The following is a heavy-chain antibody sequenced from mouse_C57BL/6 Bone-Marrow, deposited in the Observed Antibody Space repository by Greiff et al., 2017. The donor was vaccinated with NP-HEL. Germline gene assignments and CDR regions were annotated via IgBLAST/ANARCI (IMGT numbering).Heavy chain of an antibody. CDR1: GFTFSSYG. J-gene: IGHJ3*01. CDR3: VRYPFAY. V-gene: IGHV5-6*01. CDR2: ISSGGSYT. Sequence: EVQLVESGGDLVKPGGSLKLSCAASGFTFSSYGMSWVRQTPDKRLEWVATISSGGSYTYYPDSVKGRFTISRDNAKNTLYLQMSSLKTEDTAMYYCVRYPFAYWGPGTLVTVSA.